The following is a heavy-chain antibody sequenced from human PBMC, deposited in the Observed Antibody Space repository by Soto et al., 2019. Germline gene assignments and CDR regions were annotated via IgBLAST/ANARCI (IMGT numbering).Heavy chain of an antibody. CDR2: IYHIGST. Sequence: EPLSLTCSVSGAPINSDYWSWIRQSPGKGLEWIGYIYHIGSTDYNPSLKSRVTISIDKSKNQFSLNLRSVTAADTAVYFCARFTYKSGFNWFDPWGQGTQVTVSS. J-gene: IGHJ5*02. D-gene: IGHD5-12*01. CDR3: ARFTYKSGFNWFDP. CDR1: GAPINSDY. V-gene: IGHV4-59*01.